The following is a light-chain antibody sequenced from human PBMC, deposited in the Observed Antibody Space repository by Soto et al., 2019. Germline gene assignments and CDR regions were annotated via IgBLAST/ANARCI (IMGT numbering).Light chain of an antibody. V-gene: IGLV2-14*01. CDR3: SSYAGSSTFWV. CDR1: GRDIGAYNY. Sequence: QSALTQPASVSGSPGQSITISCTGSGRDIGAYNYVSWYQQHPGKAPKLIIYEVENRPSGVSNRFSASKSAFTASLTISGLQAEDEADYYCSSYAGSSTFWVFGGGTKLTVL. J-gene: IGLJ3*02. CDR2: EVE.